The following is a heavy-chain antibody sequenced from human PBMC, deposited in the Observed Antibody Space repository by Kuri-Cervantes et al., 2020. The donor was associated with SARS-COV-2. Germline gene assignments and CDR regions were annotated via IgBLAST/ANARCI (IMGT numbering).Heavy chain of an antibody. J-gene: IGHJ6*03. V-gene: IGHV1-24*01. Sequence: ASVKVSCKVSGYTLTELYMHWVRQAPGKGLEWMGGFDPEDGDTIYAQKFQGRVTMTEDTSTDTAYIELSSLRSEGTAVYYCATDLLSCARWCMDVWGKGTTVTVSS. CDR2: FDPEDGDT. D-gene: IGHD2-21*01. CDR3: ATDLLSCARWCMDV. CDR1: GYTLTELY.